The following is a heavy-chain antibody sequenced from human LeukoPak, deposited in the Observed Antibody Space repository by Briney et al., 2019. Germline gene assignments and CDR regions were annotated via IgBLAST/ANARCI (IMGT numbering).Heavy chain of an antibody. CDR3: ARGSSSSFGFDP. J-gene: IGHJ5*02. D-gene: IGHD6-6*01. Sequence: PGGSLRLSCAASGFTFSSYSMNWVRQAPGKGLEWVSSISSSSSYIYYADSVKGRFTISRDNAKNPLYLQMNSLRAEDTAVYYCARGSSSSFGFDPWGQGTLVTVSS. V-gene: IGHV3-21*01. CDR2: ISSSSSYI. CDR1: GFTFSSYS.